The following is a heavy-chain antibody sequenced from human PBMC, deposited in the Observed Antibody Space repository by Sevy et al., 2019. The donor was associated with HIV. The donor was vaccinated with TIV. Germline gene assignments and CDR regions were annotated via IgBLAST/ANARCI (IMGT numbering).Heavy chain of an antibody. Sequence: ASVKVSCKVSGYRLTGLSMHWVRQAPGKGLEWMASFDPEDGETFYAQKFQGRLILTEDTSTDTAYMGLSSLRAEDTAVYYCATTKDYYEDSGDPFDYWGQGTLVTVSS. CDR3: ATTKDYYEDSGDPFDY. V-gene: IGHV1-24*01. J-gene: IGHJ4*02. CDR2: FDPEDGET. CDR1: GYRLTGLS. D-gene: IGHD3-22*01.